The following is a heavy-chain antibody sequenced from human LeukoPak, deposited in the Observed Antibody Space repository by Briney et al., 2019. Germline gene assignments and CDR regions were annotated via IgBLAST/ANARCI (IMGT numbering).Heavy chain of an antibody. Sequence: GGSLRLPCAASGFTFSSYEMNWVRQAPGKGLEWVSYISSSGSTIYYADSVKGRFTISRDNAKNSLYLQMNSLRAEDTAVYYCARDAYLGYCSSTSCYGPDYWGQGTLVTVSS. V-gene: IGHV3-48*03. CDR2: ISSSGSTI. CDR3: ARDAYLGYCSSTSCYGPDY. CDR1: GFTFSSYE. D-gene: IGHD2-2*01. J-gene: IGHJ4*02.